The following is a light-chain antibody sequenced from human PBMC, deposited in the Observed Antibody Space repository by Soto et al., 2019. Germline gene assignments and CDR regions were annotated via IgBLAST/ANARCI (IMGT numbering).Light chain of an antibody. V-gene: IGKV3-15*01. J-gene: IGKJ4*01. CDR1: QSLNSD. CDR2: GAS. Sequence: ETVMTQSPATLSMSPGERATLSCRASQSLNSDLAWYQQKPGQAPRLLIYGASTRATGIPGRLSGSRSGTEFTLTISSLQSEDFAVYYCQQYNSWPLTFGGGTKVDIK. CDR3: QQYNSWPLT.